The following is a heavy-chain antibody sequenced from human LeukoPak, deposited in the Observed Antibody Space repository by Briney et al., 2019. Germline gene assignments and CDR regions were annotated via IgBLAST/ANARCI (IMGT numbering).Heavy chain of an antibody. CDR2: MNPNSGNT. CDR1: GYTFTSYD. J-gene: IGHJ4*02. CDR3: ARSDYSYGSNSVGY. D-gene: IGHD5-18*01. V-gene: IGHV1-8*01. Sequence: ASVKVSCKAPGYTFTSYDINWVRQATGQGLEWMGWMNPNSGNTGYAQKFQGRVTMTRNTSISTAYMELSSLRSEDTAVYYCARSDYSYGSNSVGYWGQGTLVTVSS.